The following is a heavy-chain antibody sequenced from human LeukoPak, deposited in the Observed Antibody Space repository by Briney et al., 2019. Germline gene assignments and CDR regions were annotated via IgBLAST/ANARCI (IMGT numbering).Heavy chain of an antibody. V-gene: IGHV4-4*07. Sequence: SETLSLTCTVFGGSISSYYWSWIRQPAGKGLEWIGRIYTSGSTNYNPSLKSRVTMSVDTSKNQFSLKLSSVTAADTAVYYCARVRGGYYYDSSGEYFDYWGQGTLVTVSS. CDR2: IYTSGST. CDR1: GGSISSYY. J-gene: IGHJ4*02. D-gene: IGHD3-22*01. CDR3: ARVRGGYYYDSSGEYFDY.